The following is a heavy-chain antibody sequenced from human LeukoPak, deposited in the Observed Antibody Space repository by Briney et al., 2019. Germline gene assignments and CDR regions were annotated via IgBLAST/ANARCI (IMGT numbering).Heavy chain of an antibody. CDR2: IYYSGST. CDR3: ARLDYYYYYMDV. Sequence: NSSETLSLTCTVSGGSISSSSYYWGWIRQPPGKGLEWIGSIYYSGSTYYNPSLKSRVTISVDTSKNQFSLRLSSVTAADTAVYYCARLDYYYYYMDVWGKGTTVTVSS. J-gene: IGHJ6*03. V-gene: IGHV4-39*01. CDR1: GGSISSSSYY.